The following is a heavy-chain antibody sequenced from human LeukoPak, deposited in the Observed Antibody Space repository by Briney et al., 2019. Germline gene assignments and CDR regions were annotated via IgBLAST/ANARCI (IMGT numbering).Heavy chain of an antibody. D-gene: IGHD6-19*01. CDR2: INPNSGGT. CDR3: ARDMIAVAGNDAFDI. Sequence: ASVTVSCKASGYTFTGYYMHWVRQAPGQGLEWMGWINPNSGGTNYAQKFQGRVTMTRDTSISTAYMELSRLRSDDTAVYYCARDMIAVAGNDAFDIWGQGTMVTVSA. CDR1: GYTFTGYY. J-gene: IGHJ3*02. V-gene: IGHV1-2*02.